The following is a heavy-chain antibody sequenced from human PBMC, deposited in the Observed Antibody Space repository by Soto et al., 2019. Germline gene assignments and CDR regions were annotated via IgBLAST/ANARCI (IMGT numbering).Heavy chain of an antibody. J-gene: IGHJ4*02. Sequence: GGSLRLSCAASGFTFSNAWMSWVRQAPGKGLEWVGRIKSKTDGGTTDYAAPVIGRFTISRDDSKNTLYLQKNSLKTEDAAVYYCSTDLRGRGLRVMTLDYWGQGTLVTVSS. CDR3: STDLRGRGLRVMTLDY. CDR1: GFTFSNAW. D-gene: IGHD3-16*01. V-gene: IGHV3-15*01. CDR2: IKSKTDGGTT.